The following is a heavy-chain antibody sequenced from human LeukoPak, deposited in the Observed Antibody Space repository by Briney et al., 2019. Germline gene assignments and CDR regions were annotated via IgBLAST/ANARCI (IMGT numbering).Heavy chain of an antibody. J-gene: IGHJ4*02. D-gene: IGHD6-13*01. CDR2: IYSSGST. CDR1: GGSISSYY. V-gene: IGHV4-59*01. Sequence: SETLSLTCTVSGGSISSYYWSWIRQPPGKGLEWIGHIYSSGSTNYNPSLKSRVTISVDTSKNQFSLKLSSVTAADTAVYYCARDSAAGTPFGYWGQGTLVTVSS. CDR3: ARDSAAGTPFGY.